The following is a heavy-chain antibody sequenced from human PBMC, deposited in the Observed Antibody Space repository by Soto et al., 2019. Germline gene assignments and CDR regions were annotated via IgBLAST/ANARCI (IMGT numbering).Heavy chain of an antibody. V-gene: IGHV4-59*01. CDR1: GGSISSYY. J-gene: IGHJ5*02. CDR2: IYHSGST. D-gene: IGHD3-10*01. CDR3: ARSRLSRSWWFDP. Sequence: SETLSLTCTVSGGSISSYYWSWIRQPPGKGLEWIGEIYHSGSTNYNPSPKSRVTISVDTSKNQFSLKLSSVTAADTAVYYCARSRLSRSWWFDPWGQGTLVTVSS.